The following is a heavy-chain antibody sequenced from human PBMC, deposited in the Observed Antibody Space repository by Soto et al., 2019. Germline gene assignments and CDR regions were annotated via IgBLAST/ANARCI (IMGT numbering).Heavy chain of an antibody. CDR1: GYSFTNYW. D-gene: IGHD4-17*01. CDR3: ARHGFYGDYSSNYFDP. V-gene: IGHV5-51*01. J-gene: IGHJ5*02. CDR2: IYPSDSTT. Sequence: GESLKISCKGSGYSFTNYWIAWVRQMPGKGLEYMGIIYPSDSTTRYSPSFQGQVTISADKSISTAYLQWDSLKASDTAMYYCARHGFYGDYSSNYFDPWGQGTLVTVSS.